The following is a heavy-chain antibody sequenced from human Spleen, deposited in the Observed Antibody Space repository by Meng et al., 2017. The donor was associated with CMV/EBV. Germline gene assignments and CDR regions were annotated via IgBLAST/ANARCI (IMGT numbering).Heavy chain of an antibody. D-gene: IGHD1-14*01. V-gene: IGHV3-33*01. CDR2: VWYAGNSK. CDR1: GFTFRSHG. Sequence: GGSLRLSCAASGFTFRSHGMHWVRQAPGKGLEWVAVVWYAGNSKHYADSVKGRFTSSRDNAKNTLYLQMNSLRAEDTAVYYCARGRTPSFYYGMEVWGQGTTVTVSS. J-gene: IGHJ6*02. CDR3: ARGRTPSFYYGMEV.